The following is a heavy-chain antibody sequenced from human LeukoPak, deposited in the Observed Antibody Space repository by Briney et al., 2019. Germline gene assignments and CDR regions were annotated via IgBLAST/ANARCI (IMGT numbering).Heavy chain of an antibody. J-gene: IGHJ4*02. CDR2: INHSGST. V-gene: IGHV4-34*01. CDR1: GGSFSGYY. CDR3: ARDWGIAVGPTFDY. D-gene: IGHD6-19*01. Sequence: SETLSLTCAVYGGSFSGYYWSWIRQPPGKGLEWIGEINHSGSTNYNPSLKSRVTISVDTSKNQFSLKLSSVTAADTAVYYCARDWGIAVGPTFDYWGQGTLVTVSS.